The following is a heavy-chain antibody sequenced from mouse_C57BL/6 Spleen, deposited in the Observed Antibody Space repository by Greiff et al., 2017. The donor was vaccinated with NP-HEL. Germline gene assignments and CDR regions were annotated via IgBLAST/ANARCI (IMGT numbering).Heavy chain of an antibody. V-gene: IGHV10-1*01. CDR1: GFSFNTYA. Sequence: VQLKESGGGLVQPKGSLKLSCAASGFSFNTYAMNWVRQAPGKGLEWVARIRSKSNNYATYYADSVKDRFTISRDDSESMLYLQMNNLKTEDTAMYYCVRHGLPGYYAMDYWGQGTSVTVSS. CDR3: VRHGLPGYYAMDY. CDR2: IRSKSNNYAT. D-gene: IGHD2-2*01. J-gene: IGHJ4*01.